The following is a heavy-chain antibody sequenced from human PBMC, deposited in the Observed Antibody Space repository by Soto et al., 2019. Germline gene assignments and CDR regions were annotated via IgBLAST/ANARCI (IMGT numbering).Heavy chain of an antibody. CDR2: IVVGSGNT. J-gene: IGHJ3*02. D-gene: IGHD2-2*01. V-gene: IGHV1-58*01. CDR1: GFTFTSSA. CDR3: AATKPKWGIVVVPAADAFDI. Sequence: SVKVSCKASGFTFTSSAVQWVRQARGQRLEWIGWIVVGSGNTNYAQKFQERVTITRDMSTSTAYMELSSLRSEDTAVYYCAATKPKWGIVVVPAADAFDIWGQGTMVTVSS.